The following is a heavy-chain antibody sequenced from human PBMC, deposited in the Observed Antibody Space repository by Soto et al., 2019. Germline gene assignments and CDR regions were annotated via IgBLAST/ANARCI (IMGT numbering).Heavy chain of an antibody. CDR3: ARGVGVVTFFDY. CDR1: GGSVSSVSYY. V-gene: IGHV4-61*01. J-gene: IGHJ4*02. D-gene: IGHD3-3*01. Sequence: SETLSLTCTVSGGSVSSVSYYWSWIRQPPGKGLEWIGYIYYSGSTNYNPSLKSRVTISVDTSKNQFSLKLSSVTAADTAVYYCARGVGVVTFFDYWGQGTLVTVSS. CDR2: IYYSGST.